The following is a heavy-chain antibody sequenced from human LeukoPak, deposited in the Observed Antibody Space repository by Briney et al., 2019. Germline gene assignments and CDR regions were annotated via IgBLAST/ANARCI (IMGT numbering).Heavy chain of an antibody. Sequence: PGGSLRLSCAASGFTFSSYWMSWVRQAPGKGLEWVANIKQDGSEKYYVDSVKGRFTISRDNAKNSLYLQMNSLRAEDTAVYYCARDLARYCSGGSCYSDAFDIWGQGTMVTVSS. V-gene: IGHV3-7*03. CDR1: GFTFSSYW. J-gene: IGHJ3*02. CDR2: IKQDGSEK. CDR3: ARDLARYCSGGSCYSDAFDI. D-gene: IGHD2-15*01.